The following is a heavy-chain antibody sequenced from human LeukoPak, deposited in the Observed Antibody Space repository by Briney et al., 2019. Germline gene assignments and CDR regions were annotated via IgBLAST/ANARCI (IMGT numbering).Heavy chain of an antibody. Sequence: GESLKISCKASGYTFTGYYMHWVRQAPGQGLEWMGWINPNSGGTNYAQKFRGRVTMTRDTSNSTAYMDLSRLRSDDTAVYYCARDDDFVDYWGQGSLVTVSS. D-gene: IGHD1-1*01. V-gene: IGHV1-2*02. J-gene: IGHJ4*02. CDR2: INPNSGGT. CDR3: ARDDDFVDY. CDR1: GYTFTGYY.